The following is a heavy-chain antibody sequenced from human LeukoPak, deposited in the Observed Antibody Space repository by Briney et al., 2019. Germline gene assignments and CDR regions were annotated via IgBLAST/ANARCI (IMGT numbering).Heavy chain of an antibody. CDR2: IWHDGDTK. CDR3: VKDSTTRASNLPDY. D-gene: IGHD1/OR15-1a*01. J-gene: IGHJ4*02. CDR1: GFTFNNYG. V-gene: IGHV3-33*03. Sequence: PGGSLRLSCEASGFTFNNYGMHWVRQAPGKGLEWVAVIWHDGDTKFYADSVKGRFTISGDKSKNTLYLEMNSLRAEDTAVYYCVKDSTTRASNLPDYWGQGTLVTVSS.